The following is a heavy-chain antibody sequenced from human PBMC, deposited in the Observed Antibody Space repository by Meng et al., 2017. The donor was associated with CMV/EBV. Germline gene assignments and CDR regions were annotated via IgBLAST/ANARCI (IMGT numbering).Heavy chain of an antibody. CDR2: ISGRGGST. Sequence: GESLKISCAASGFTFSSYAMSWVRQAPGKGLEWVSAISGRGGSTYYADSVKGRFTISRDNSKNTLYLQMNSLRAEDTAVYYCAKERKAYYDILTADYGMDVWGQGTTVTVSS. V-gene: IGHV3-23*01. CDR3: AKERKAYYDILTADYGMDV. D-gene: IGHD3-9*01. CDR1: GFTFSSYA. J-gene: IGHJ6*02.